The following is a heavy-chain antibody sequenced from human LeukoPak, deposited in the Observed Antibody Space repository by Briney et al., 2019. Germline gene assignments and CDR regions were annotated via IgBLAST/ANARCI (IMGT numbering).Heavy chain of an antibody. CDR3: ARAKAEYSATYYFDY. J-gene: IGHJ4*02. CDR2: IYYSGST. D-gene: IGHD6-6*01. Sequence: SETLSLTCTVSGGSISSYYWSWIRQPPGKGLEWIGYIYYSGSTNYNPSLKSRVTISVDTSKNQFSLKLSSVTAADTAVYYCARAKAEYSATYYFDYWGQGTLVTVSS. CDR1: GGSISSYY. V-gene: IGHV4-59*01.